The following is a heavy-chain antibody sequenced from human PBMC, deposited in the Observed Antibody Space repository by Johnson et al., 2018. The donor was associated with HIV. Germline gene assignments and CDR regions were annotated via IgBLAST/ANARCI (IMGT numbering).Heavy chain of an antibody. J-gene: IGHJ3*02. Sequence: QVQLMESGGGLVQPGGSLRLSCAASGFTFSSHAMHWVRQAPGKGLEWVAGISKDGSNKYYADSVNGRFTISRDNSKNTLYLQMNSLRAEDTAVYYCARGSGWYLAFDIWGQGTMVTVSS. CDR3: ARGSGWYLAFDI. V-gene: IGHV3-30*14. CDR2: ISKDGSNK. D-gene: IGHD6-19*01. CDR1: GFTFSSHA.